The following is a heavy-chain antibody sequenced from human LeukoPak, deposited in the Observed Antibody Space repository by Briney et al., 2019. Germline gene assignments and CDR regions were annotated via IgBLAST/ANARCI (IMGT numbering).Heavy chain of an antibody. V-gene: IGHV3-9*01. J-gene: IGHJ4*02. CDR2: ISWNSGST. CDR1: GFTFDDYA. D-gene: IGHD6-13*01. CDR3: AKASIAAAGREFDY. Sequence: GGSLRLSCAASGFTFDDYAMHWVRQAPGKGLEWVSGISWNSGSTGYADSVKGRFTISRDNAKNSLYLQMNSLRAEDTALYYCAKASIAAAGREFDYWGQGTLVTVSS.